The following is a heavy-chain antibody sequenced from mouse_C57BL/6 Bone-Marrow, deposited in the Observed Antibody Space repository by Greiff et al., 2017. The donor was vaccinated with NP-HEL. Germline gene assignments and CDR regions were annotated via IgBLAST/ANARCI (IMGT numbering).Heavy chain of an antibody. D-gene: IGHD1-1*01. V-gene: IGHV1-69*01. CDR3: ARYGSSFAWFAY. Sequence: QVQLQQPGAELVMPGASVKLSCKASGYTFTSYWMHWVKQRPGQGLEWIGEIDPSDSYTNYNQKIKGKSTLTVDKSSSTAYMQLSSLTSEDSAVYYCARYGSSFAWFAYWGQGTLVTVSA. J-gene: IGHJ3*01. CDR1: GYTFTSYW. CDR2: IDPSDSYT.